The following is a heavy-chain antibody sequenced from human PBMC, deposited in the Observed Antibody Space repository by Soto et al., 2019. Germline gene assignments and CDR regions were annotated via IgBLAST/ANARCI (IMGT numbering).Heavy chain of an antibody. Sequence: EVKMVESGGGLVKPGVSLRLSCAASGFNFNSYTINWVRQAPGKRLEWLSSISSSGYIFSTDSVRGRFTISRDNAKNSVYLQINSLRAEDTAVYFCARDCSGGSCYPGMDVWGQGTTVTVSS. CDR2: ISSSGYI. V-gene: IGHV3-21*01. CDR1: GFNFNSYT. J-gene: IGHJ6*02. CDR3: ARDCSGGSCYPGMDV. D-gene: IGHD2-15*01.